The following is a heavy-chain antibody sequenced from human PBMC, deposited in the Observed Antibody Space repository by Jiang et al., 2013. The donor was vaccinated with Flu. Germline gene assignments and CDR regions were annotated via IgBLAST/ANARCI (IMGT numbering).Heavy chain of an antibody. CDR3: ATVGSRGATTGIDY. J-gene: IGHJ4*02. CDR2: INAGNGNT. Sequence: WVRQAPGQRLEWMGWINAGNGNTKYSQKFQGRVTITRDTSASTAYMELSSLRSEDTAVYYCATVGSRGATTGIDYWGQGTLVTVSS. D-gene: IGHD1-26*01. V-gene: IGHV1-3*01.